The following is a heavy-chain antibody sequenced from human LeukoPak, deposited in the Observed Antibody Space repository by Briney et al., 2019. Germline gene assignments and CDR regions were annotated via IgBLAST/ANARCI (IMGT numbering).Heavy chain of an antibody. CDR3: AREGITGTLPGRYAFDI. J-gene: IGHJ3*02. D-gene: IGHD1-20*01. V-gene: IGHV1-69*04. Sequence: SVKVSCKASGGTFSSYAISWVRQAPGQGLEWMGRIIPILGIANYAQKFQGRVTITADKSTSTAYMELSSLRSEDTAVYYCAREGITGTLPGRYAFDIWGQGTMVTVSS. CDR2: IIPILGIA. CDR1: GGTFSSYA.